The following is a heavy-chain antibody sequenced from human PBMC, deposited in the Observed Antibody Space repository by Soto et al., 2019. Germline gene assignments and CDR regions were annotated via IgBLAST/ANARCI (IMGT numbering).Heavy chain of an antibody. CDR2: IYWDDDK. Sequence: GXTLVNPTKTLTXSCTFSWFSLSTSGVGVVWIRQPPVKALEWLALIYWDDDKRYSPSMKSRLTSTKDTSKNQVFLTMTNMDNVDTATYYCAHRHYDSSGYYPDAFDIWGQGTMGPVSS. V-gene: IGHV2-5*02. CDR1: WFSLSTSGVG. CDR3: AHRHYDSSGYYPDAFDI. J-gene: IGHJ3*02. D-gene: IGHD3-22*01.